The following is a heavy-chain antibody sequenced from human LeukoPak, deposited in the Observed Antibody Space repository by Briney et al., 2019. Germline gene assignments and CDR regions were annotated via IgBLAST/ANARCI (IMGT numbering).Heavy chain of an antibody. CDR1: GFSFTNAW. CDR3: ARDLYWVFD. D-gene: IGHD3-3*01. Sequence: PGGSLRLSCAASGFSFTNAWMTSVREAPGKGLERVCRIRSNTEGGTTDYAAPRKGRSSTSRDDSRNTLYLQINSLKTEEPAVYYCARDLYWVFDWGQGTLVTV. V-gene: IGHV3-15*01. CDR2: IRSNTEGGTT. J-gene: IGHJ4*02.